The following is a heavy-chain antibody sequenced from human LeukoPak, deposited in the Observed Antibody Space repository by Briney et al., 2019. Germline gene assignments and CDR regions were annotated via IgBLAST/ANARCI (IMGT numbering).Heavy chain of an antibody. CDR1: GFTFSSYG. CDR2: IWYDGSNK. V-gene: IGHV3-33*01. D-gene: IGHD6-13*01. J-gene: IGHJ4*02. CDR3: ARGDQAAAGIFDY. Sequence: GRSLRLSCAASGFTFSSYGMHWVRQAPGKGLEWVAVIWYDGSNKYYADSVKGRFTISRDNSKNTLYLQMNSLRAEDTAVYYCARGDQAAAGIFDYWGQGTLVTVSS.